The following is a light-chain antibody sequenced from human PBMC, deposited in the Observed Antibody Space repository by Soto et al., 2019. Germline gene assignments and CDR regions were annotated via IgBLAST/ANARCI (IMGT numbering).Light chain of an antibody. CDR3: TQGTHWPRT. CDR2: RVS. V-gene: IGKV2-30*01. J-gene: IGKJ1*01. Sequence: VVLTQSPLSLPVNFGQPASISCRSSKSLVYSDGNTHLSWFHQRPGQSPRRLIYRVSSRDSVVPDRFSGSGSGTDFTLEISRVEAEDVGIYFCTQGTHWPRTFGQGTKVEVK. CDR1: KSLVYSDGNTH.